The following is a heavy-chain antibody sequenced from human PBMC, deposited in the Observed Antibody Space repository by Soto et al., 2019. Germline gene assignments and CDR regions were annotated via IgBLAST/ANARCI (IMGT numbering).Heavy chain of an antibody. V-gene: IGHV3-72*01. CDR2: SRDKAQRYST. D-gene: IGHD3-3*01. J-gene: IGHJ5*02. Sequence: RVRQSPGKGLQWVGRSRDKAQRYSTEYAASVKGRFTTPRHESKNSGLLQMNSLKTEDTAVYYCVRAMYYTFFSDHKRAYEFD. CDR3: VRAMYYTFFSDHKRAYEFD.